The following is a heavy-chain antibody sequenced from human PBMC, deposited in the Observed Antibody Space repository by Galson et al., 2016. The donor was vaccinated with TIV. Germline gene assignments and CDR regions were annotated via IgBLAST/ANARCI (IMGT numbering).Heavy chain of an antibody. CDR2: ISSSNNYI. Sequence: SLRLSCAASGFSFSTYTMNWVRQAPGKGLEWVSSISSSNNYISYADSVKGRFTISRDNAKNSLYLQMNSLRAADTAVYYCAREYETGYSSSWYRFDPWGQGALVTVSS. CDR1: GFSFSTYT. J-gene: IGHJ5*02. D-gene: IGHD6-13*01. V-gene: IGHV3-21*01. CDR3: AREYETGYSSSWYRFDP.